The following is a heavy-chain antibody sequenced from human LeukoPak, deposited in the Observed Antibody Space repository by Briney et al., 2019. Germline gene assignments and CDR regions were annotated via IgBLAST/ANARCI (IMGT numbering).Heavy chain of an antibody. CDR1: GFTLSSYW. D-gene: IGHD3-22*01. CDR2: IKQDGSEK. Sequence: GGSLRLSCAASGFTLSSYWMSWVRQAPGKGLEWVANIKQDGSEKYYVDSVKGRFTISRDDAKNSLYLQMNSLRAEDTAVYYCARGQYYYDSSGYLTAGAFDIWGQGTMVTVSS. J-gene: IGHJ3*02. V-gene: IGHV3-7*01. CDR3: ARGQYYYDSSGYLTAGAFDI.